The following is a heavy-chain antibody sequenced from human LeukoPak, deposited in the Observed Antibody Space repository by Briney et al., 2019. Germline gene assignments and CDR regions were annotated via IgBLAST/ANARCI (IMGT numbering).Heavy chain of an antibody. CDR3: ARGSIRDYYFQH. D-gene: IGHD4-11*01. Sequence: SETLSLTCTVSGGSISSYYWSWIRQPPGKGLEWIGYIYYSGSTNYNPSLKSRVTISVDTSNNQFSLKLSSVTAADTAVYYCARGSIRDYYFQHWGQGTLVTVSS. J-gene: IGHJ1*01. CDR2: IYYSGST. CDR1: GGSISSYY. V-gene: IGHV4-59*01.